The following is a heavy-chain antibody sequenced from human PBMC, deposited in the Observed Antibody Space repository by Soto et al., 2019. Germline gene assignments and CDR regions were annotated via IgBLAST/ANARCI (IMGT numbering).Heavy chain of an antibody. D-gene: IGHD6-25*01. V-gene: IGHV4-39*07. Sequence: PSETLSLTCTVSVRSMSSSSDYWGWIRQPPGKGLEWIGSIYYSGSTYYNPSLKSRVTISVDTSKNQFSLKLSSVTAADTAVYYCVRGAAPYKCGFWAQRNLVTVSS. CDR2: IYYSGST. J-gene: IGHJ1*01. CDR1: VRSMSSSSDY. CDR3: VRGAAPYKCGF.